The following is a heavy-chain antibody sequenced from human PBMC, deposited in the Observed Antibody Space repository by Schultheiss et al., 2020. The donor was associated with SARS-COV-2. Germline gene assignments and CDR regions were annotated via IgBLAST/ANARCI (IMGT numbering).Heavy chain of an antibody. CDR2: IYYSGST. J-gene: IGHJ1*01. V-gene: IGHV4-59*01. D-gene: IGHD3-16*01. CDR3: ARERGGYFQH. Sequence: SQTLSLTCTVSGDSISSYYWSWIRQPPGKGLEWIGYIYYSGSTNYNPSLKSRVTISVDTSKNQFSLKLSSVTAADTAVYYCARERGGYFQHWGQGTLVTVSS. CDR1: GDSISSYY.